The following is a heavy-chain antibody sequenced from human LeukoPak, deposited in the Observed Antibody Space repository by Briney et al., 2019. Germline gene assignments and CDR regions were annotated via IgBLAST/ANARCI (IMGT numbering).Heavy chain of an antibody. V-gene: IGHV1-69*04. CDR2: IIPILGIA. Sequence: VASVKVSCKASGGTFSSYTISWVRQAPGQGLEWMGRIIPILGIANYAQKFQGRVTITADKSTSTAYMELSSLRSEDTAVYYCARDLELTIFGVVITRWFDPWGQGTLVTVSS. J-gene: IGHJ5*02. D-gene: IGHD3-3*01. CDR3: ARDLELTIFGVVITRWFDP. CDR1: GGTFSSYT.